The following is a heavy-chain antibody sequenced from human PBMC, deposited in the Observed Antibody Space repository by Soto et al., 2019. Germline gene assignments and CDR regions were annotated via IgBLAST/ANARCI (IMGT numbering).Heavy chain of an antibody. CDR3: ARVSCSSTSCYVGPYDY. J-gene: IGHJ4*02. CDR1: GYTFTGYY. D-gene: IGHD2-2*01. V-gene: IGHV1-2*04. CDR2: IDPNSGGT. Sequence: LVKGSCKASGYTFTGYYMHWVRQAPGQGLEWLGWIDPNSGGTNYAQNFQDWVTMTRDTSISTAYMELSRLRSDDTAVYYCARVSCSSTSCYVGPYDYWGQGTLVTVSS.